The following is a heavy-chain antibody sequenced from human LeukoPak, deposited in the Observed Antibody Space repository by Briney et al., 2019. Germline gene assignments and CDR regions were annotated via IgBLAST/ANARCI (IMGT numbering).Heavy chain of an antibody. Sequence: ASVKVSCKASGGTFSSYAISWVRQAPGQGLEWMGRIIPILVIANYAQKFQGRVTITADKSTSTAYMELSSLRSEDTAVYYCASYGSGSYHLDYWGQGTLVTVSS. CDR2: IIPILVIA. V-gene: IGHV1-69*04. D-gene: IGHD3-10*01. CDR1: GGTFSSYA. CDR3: ASYGSGSYHLDY. J-gene: IGHJ4*02.